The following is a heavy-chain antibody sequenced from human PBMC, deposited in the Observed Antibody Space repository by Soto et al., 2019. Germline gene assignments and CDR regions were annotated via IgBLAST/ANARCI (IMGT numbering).Heavy chain of an antibody. CDR1: GSSITNYC. J-gene: IGHJ6*02. Sequence: GEPLQVSCKGSGSSITNYCGNWVRQTSGGGREWLGRIDPSDSYTKYNPSFQGHVTISADKSTSTAYLQWSSMRASDTAVYYCASHTFFCGGDCNSTGMDVWGQGTTVTVSS. CDR2: IDPSDSYT. D-gene: IGHD2-21*02. CDR3: ASHTFFCGGDCNSTGMDV. V-gene: IGHV5-10-1*01.